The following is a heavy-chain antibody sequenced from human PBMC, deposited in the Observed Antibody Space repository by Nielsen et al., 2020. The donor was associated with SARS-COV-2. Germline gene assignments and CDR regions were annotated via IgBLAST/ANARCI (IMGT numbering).Heavy chain of an antibody. J-gene: IGHJ4*02. CDR2: IWYDGSDK. CDR1: GFTFSNYA. V-gene: IGHV3-33*01. CDR3: ARDLEAANQWLVTDY. D-gene: IGHD6-19*01. Sequence: GESLKISCVASGFTFSNYAIHWVRQAPGKGLEWVAVIWYDGSDKYYADSVKGRFTVSRDDSKNTVFLQINSLRAEDTAVYYCARDLEAANQWLVTDYWGQGTLVTVSS.